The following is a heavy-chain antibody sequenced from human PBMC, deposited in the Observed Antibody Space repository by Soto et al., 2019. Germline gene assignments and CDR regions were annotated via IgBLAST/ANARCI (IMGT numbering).Heavy chain of an antibody. D-gene: IGHD3-10*01. V-gene: IGHV3-23*01. CDR2: ISGSGGST. J-gene: IGHJ4*02. CDR1: GFTFSSYA. CDR3: AKDFVYYGSGISSFDY. Sequence: EVQLLESGGGLVQPGGSLRLSCAASGFTFSSYAMSWVRQAPGKGLEWVSAISGSGGSTYYADSVKGRFTISRDNSKNTLYLQMNSLRAEDTAVYYCAKDFVYYGSGISSFDYWGQGTLVTVSS.